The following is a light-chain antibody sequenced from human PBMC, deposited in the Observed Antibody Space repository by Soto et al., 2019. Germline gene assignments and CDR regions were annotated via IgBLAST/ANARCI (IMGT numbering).Light chain of an antibody. J-gene: IGKJ4*01. Sequence: EIVMTQSPATLSVSPGERATLSCRASQSVSSNLAWYQQKPGQAPRLLIYGASLRATGIPARFSGSGSGTGFTLTISSLQSEDFAVYYCQQYNNWPPLTFGGGTKVEIK. CDR1: QSVSSN. V-gene: IGKV3-15*01. CDR3: QQYNNWPPLT. CDR2: GAS.